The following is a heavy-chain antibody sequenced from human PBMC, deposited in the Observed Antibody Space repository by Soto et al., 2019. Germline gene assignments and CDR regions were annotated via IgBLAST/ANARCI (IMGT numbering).Heavy chain of an antibody. D-gene: IGHD3-9*01. Sequence: ASVKVSCKASGYTFTGYYMHWVRQAPGQGLEWMGWINPNSGGTNYAQKFQGWVTMTRDTSISTAYMELSRLRSDDTAVYYCARGYDILTGYYSPLSDYWGQGXLVTVYS. V-gene: IGHV1-2*04. CDR3: ARGYDILTGYYSPLSDY. CDR1: GYTFTGYY. CDR2: INPNSGGT. J-gene: IGHJ4*02.